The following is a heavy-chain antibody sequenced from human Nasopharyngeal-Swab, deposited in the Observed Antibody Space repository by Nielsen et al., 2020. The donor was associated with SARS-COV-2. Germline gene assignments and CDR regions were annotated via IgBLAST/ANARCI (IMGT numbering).Heavy chain of an antibody. D-gene: IGHD2-15*01. CDR3: AREARYCSGGSCYLPPDY. CDR2: INAGNGNT. J-gene: IGHJ4*02. V-gene: IGHV1-3*01. CDR1: GYTFTSYA. Sequence: ASVKVSCKASGYTFTSYAMHWVRQAPGQRLEWMGWINAGNGNTKYSQKFQGRVTITRDTSASTAYMELSSLRSEDTAVYYCAREARYCSGGSCYLPPDYWGQGTLVTVSS.